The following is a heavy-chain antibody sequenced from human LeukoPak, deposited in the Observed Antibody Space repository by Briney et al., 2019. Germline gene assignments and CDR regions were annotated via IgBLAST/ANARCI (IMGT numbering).Heavy chain of an antibody. V-gene: IGHV4-4*02. CDR2: IYHSGST. CDR3: ASPDDYVWGSYRYALNY. Sequence: SETLSLTCAVSGGSISSSNWWSWVRQPPGKGLEWIGEIYHSGSTNYNPSLKSRVTISVDKSKNQFSLKLSSVTAADTAVYYCASPDDYVWGSYRYALNYWGQGTLVTVSS. D-gene: IGHD3-16*02. CDR1: GGSISSSNW. J-gene: IGHJ4*02.